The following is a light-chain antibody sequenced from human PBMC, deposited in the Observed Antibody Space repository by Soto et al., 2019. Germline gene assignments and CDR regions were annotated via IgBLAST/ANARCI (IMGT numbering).Light chain of an antibody. Sequence: QSALTQPPSASGSPGQSVTISCTGTSSDVGGYNYVSWYQQHPGKVPKLMIYEVNKRPSGVPDRFSGSKSDNTASLTVSGLQAEDEGDYHCSCYAGSKGVVFGGGTKVTVL. CDR2: EVN. J-gene: IGLJ2*01. V-gene: IGLV2-8*01. CDR3: SCYAGSKGVV. CDR1: SSDVGGYNY.